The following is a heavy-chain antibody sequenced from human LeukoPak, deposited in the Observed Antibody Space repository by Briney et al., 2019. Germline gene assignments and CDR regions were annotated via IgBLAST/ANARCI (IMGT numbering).Heavy chain of an antibody. CDR3: ARDRGHYYYDSSGYYY. Sequence: GGSLRLSCAASGFSFRDYWMSWVRQAPGKGLEWVADIEPDGSGKTYVDSVKGRFTISRDNAKNSLYLQMNSLRAEDTAVYYCARDRGHYYYDSSGYYYWGQGTLVTVSS. D-gene: IGHD3-22*01. CDR2: IEPDGSGK. CDR1: GFSFRDYW. J-gene: IGHJ4*02. V-gene: IGHV3-7*01.